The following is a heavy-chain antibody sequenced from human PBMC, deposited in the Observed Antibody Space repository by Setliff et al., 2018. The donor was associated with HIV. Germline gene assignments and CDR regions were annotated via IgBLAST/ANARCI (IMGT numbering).Heavy chain of an antibody. CDR2: IKEDGTER. D-gene: IGHD1-26*01. Sequence: GGSLRLSCEASGITLSRFWMSWVRQAPGKRLEWVTNIKEDGTERYYVDSVRGRFTISRDNAKNSLYLQMNSLRAEDTALYYCVRGRSQSGSHWVFDYWGQGTLVTVSS. CDR1: GITLSRFW. V-gene: IGHV3-7*01. CDR3: VRGRSQSGSHWVFDY. J-gene: IGHJ4*02.